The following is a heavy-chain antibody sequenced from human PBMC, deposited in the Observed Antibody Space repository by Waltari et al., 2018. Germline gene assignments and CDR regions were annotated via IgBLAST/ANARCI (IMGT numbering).Heavy chain of an antibody. J-gene: IGHJ3*02. CDR2: IYWDDDK. CDR3: AHFLGYCTGTSCYKGDAFDM. CDR1: GFSLSPSGVG. D-gene: IGHD2-2*02. V-gene: IGHV2-5*02. Sequence: QITLKESGPTLVIPTQSLTLTCTFSGFSLSPSGVGLGWTGPPPGKALEWLALIYWDDDKRYSASLKSRLTITKDTSKNQVVLTMTNMDPVDTATYYCAHFLGYCTGTSCYKGDAFDMWGQGTMVTV.